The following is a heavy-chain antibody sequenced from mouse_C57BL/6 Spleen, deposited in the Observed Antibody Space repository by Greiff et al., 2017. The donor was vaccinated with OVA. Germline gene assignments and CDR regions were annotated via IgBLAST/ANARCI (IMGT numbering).Heavy chain of an antibody. CDR1: GYTFTSYW. CDR3: ARDYGNSYYAMDY. CDR2: IYPSDSET. J-gene: IGHJ4*01. Sequence: QVQLQQSGAELVRPGSSVKLSCKASGYTFTSYWMDWVKQRPGQGLEWIGNIYPSDSETHYNQKFKDKATLTVDKSSSTAYMQLSSLTSEDSAVYYCARDYGNSYYAMDYWGQGTSVTVSS. D-gene: IGHD2-1*01. V-gene: IGHV1-61*01.